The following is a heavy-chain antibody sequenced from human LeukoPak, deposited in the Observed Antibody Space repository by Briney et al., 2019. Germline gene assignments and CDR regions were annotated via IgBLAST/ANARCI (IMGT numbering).Heavy chain of an antibody. CDR2: ISSSSSYL. CDR1: GFTFSSYS. Sequence: EGSLRLSCAASGFTFSSYSMNWVRQAPGKGLEWVSSISSSSSYLYYADSVKGRFTISRDNAKNSLYLQMNSLRAEDTAVYYCATAPSYYYDSSGYYYNWGQGTLVTVSS. J-gene: IGHJ4*02. V-gene: IGHV3-21*01. CDR3: ATAPSYYYDSSGYYYN. D-gene: IGHD3-22*01.